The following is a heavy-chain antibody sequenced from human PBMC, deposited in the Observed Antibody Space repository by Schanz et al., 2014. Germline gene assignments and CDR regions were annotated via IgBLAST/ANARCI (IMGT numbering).Heavy chain of an antibody. V-gene: IGHV3-21*01. Sequence: EVQLVESGGGLVKPGGSLRLSCAASGFTFRSYSMNWVRQAPGKGLEWVSSIVGGGGRTYYADSVKGRFTISRDNAKNSLYLQVNNLSAEDTAVYYCAGGEYQLLYGNWGQGTLVTVSS. CDR3: AGGEYQLLYGN. CDR2: IVGGGGRT. D-gene: IGHD2-2*02. J-gene: IGHJ4*02. CDR1: GFTFRSYS.